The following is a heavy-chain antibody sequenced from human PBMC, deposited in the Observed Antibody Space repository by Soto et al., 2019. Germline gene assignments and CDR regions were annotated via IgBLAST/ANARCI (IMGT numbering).Heavy chain of an antibody. CDR1: GGSISSSSYY. D-gene: IGHD2-15*01. J-gene: IGHJ4*02. CDR3: ARGCSGGSCYPGYYFDY. CDR2: IYYSGST. V-gene: IGHV4-39*01. Sequence: SETLSLTCTVSGGSISSSSYYWGWIRQPPGKGLEWIGSIYYSGSTYYNPSLKSRVTISVDTSKNQFSLKLSSVTAADTAVYSCARGCSGGSCYPGYYFDYWGQGTLVTVSS.